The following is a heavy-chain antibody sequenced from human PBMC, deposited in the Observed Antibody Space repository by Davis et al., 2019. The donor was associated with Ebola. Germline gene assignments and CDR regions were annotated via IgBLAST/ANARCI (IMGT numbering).Heavy chain of an antibody. CDR1: GGTFSSYA. J-gene: IGHJ6*02. Sequence: ASVKVSCKASGGTFSSYAISWVRQAPGQGLEWMGWINPNSGGTNYAQKFQGWVTMTRDTSISTAYMELSRLRSDDTAVYYCARDGLHYYYGTDVWGQGTTVTVSS. CDR3: ARDGLHYYYGTDV. CDR2: INPNSGGT. V-gene: IGHV1-2*04.